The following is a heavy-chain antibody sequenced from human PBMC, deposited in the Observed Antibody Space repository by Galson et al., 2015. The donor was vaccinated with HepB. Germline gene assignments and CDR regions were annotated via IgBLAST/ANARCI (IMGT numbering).Heavy chain of an antibody. D-gene: IGHD2-2*02. V-gene: IGHV3-23*01. Sequence: SLRLSCAASGFTFSNYAMTWVRQAPGKGLEWVSDISGIDGSTYYADSVKDRFTISRDNSKNTLYLQMNSLRAEDTAVYYCAKAMCNSVSCYRDNWGQGILVTVSS. CDR2: ISGIDGST. CDR3: AKAMCNSVSCYRDN. CDR1: GFTFSNYA. J-gene: IGHJ4*02.